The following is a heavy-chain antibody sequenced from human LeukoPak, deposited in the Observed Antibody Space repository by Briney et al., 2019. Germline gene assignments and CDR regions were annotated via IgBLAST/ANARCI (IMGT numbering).Heavy chain of an antibody. CDR2: INTNTGNP. V-gene: IGHV7-4-1*02. CDR3: ARDHSTYYYGMDV. Sequence: XWVRQAPGXGXXWMGWINTNTGNPTYAQGFTGRFVFSLDTSVSTAYLQISSLKAEDTAVYYCARDHSTYYYGMDVWGQGTTVTVSS. J-gene: IGHJ6*02. D-gene: IGHD5-18*01.